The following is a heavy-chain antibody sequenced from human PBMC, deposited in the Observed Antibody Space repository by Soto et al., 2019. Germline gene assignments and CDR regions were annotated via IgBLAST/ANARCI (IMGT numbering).Heavy chain of an antibody. V-gene: IGHV4-34*01. CDR3: ASRPPFDY. CDR1: GGSFSGYY. J-gene: IGHJ4*02. CDR2: INHSGST. Sequence: SETLSLTCAVYGGSFSGYYWSWIRQPPGKGLEWIWEINHSGSTNYIPSLKSRVTISVDTSKNQFSLKLSSLTAADTAVYYCASRPPFDYWGQGTLVTVSS.